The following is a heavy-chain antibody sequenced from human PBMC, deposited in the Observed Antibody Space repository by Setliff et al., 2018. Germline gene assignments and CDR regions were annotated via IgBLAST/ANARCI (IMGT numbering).Heavy chain of an antibody. J-gene: IGHJ6*03. CDR2: IDTSGST. Sequence: LSLTCTVSGGSINNYYWSWIRQSPGKGLEWIGYIDTSGSTDYNPSLKSRVTISVDTSKNQLSLKLSSVTAADTAVYYCAKVPITKVYFYMDVWGKGTTVTVSS. CDR1: GGSINNYY. CDR3: AKVPITKVYFYMDV. V-gene: IGHV4-4*08. D-gene: IGHD3-10*01.